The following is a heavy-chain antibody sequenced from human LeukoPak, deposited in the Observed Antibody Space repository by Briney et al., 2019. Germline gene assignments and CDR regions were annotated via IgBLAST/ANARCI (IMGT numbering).Heavy chain of an antibody. CDR1: GASFSGYY. J-gene: IGHJ4*02. D-gene: IGHD2-15*01. CDR2: INHSGST. CDR3: ARGAVATPVDY. V-gene: IGHV4-34*01. Sequence: PSEILGLTCAVYGASFSGYYWSWIRQPPGKGLEWIGEINHSGSTNYNPSLKSRVTISVDTSKNQFSLKLSSVTAADTAVYYCARGAVATPVDYWGKGTLVTVSS.